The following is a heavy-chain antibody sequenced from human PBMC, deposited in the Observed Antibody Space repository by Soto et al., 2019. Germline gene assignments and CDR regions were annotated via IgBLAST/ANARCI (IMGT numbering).Heavy chain of an antibody. V-gene: IGHV4-59*08. CDR1: GGSISSYY. J-gene: IGHJ4*02. CDR3: ARSRTSYCSSTSCYVQEIPLDY. CDR2: IYYSGST. Sequence: PSETLSLTCTVSGGSISSYYWSWIRQPPGKGLEWIGYIYYSGSTNYNPSLKSRVTISVDTSKNQFSLKLSSVTAADTAVYYCARSRTSYCSSTSCYVQEIPLDYWGQGTLVTVSS. D-gene: IGHD2-2*01.